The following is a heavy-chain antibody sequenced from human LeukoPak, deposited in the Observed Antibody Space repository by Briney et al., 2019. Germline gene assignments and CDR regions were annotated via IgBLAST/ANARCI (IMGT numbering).Heavy chain of an antibody. J-gene: IGHJ4*02. D-gene: IGHD6-19*01. CDR2: IYYSGST. V-gene: IGHV4-59*01. CDR1: GGSISSYY. CDR3: ARAIRGKGSVDY. Sequence: SETLSLTCTVSGGSISSYYWSWIRQPPGKGLEWIGYIYYSGSTNYNPSLKSRVTISVDTSKNQFSLKLSSVTAADTAVYYCARAIRGKGSVDYWGQGTLVTVSS.